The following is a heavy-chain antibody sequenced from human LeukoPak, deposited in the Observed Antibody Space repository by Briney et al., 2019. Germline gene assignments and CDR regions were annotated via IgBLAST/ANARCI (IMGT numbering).Heavy chain of an antibody. CDR1: GGSISSYY. V-gene: IGHV4-59*01. J-gene: IGHJ5*02. CDR3: ARGGYYGSGNDFRFDP. Sequence: SETLSLTCTVSGGSISSYYWSWIRQPPGKGLEWIGNIYYTGSTNYNPSLKSRVTISVETSKNQFSLKLESVTAADTAVYYCARGGYYGSGNDFRFDPWGQGTLVTVSS. D-gene: IGHD3-10*01. CDR2: IYYTGST.